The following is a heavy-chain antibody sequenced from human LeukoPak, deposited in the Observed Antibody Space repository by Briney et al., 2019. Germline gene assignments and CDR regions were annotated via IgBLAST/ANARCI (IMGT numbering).Heavy chain of an antibody. CDR1: GFTVRSNC. CDR3: ATASPGSSPFDY. V-gene: IGHV3-53*01. J-gene: IGHJ4*02. D-gene: IGHD6-6*01. Sequence: PGGSLRLSCAASGFTVRSNCMSWVRQAPWKGLEWVAGMYSGGRTYYADSVKGRLVISTDNSKNALYLQMHSLRPEATAAYYCATASPGSSPFDYWGQGTLVTVSS. CDR2: MYSGGRT.